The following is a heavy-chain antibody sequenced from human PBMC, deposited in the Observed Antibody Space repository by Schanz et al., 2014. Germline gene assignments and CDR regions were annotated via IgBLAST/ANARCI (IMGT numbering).Heavy chain of an antibody. Sequence: EVQLVESGGGWVQPGGSLRLSCAASGFTFSSYAMSWVRQAPGKGLEWVSYISSASSTINYADSVEGRFTISRDNAKRSLFLQMNSLRVEDTAVYFCVSQTGSPNYWGQGTLVTVSS. J-gene: IGHJ4*02. D-gene: IGHD6-13*01. CDR2: ISSASSTI. CDR3: VSQTGSPNY. V-gene: IGHV3-48*04. CDR1: GFTFSSYA.